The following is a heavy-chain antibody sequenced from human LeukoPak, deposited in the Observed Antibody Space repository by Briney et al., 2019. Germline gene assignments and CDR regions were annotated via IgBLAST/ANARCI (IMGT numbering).Heavy chain of an antibody. CDR3: ARGNYYDSSGYSLPFDY. V-gene: IGHV1-2*06. J-gene: IGHJ4*02. CDR2: INPNSGGT. CDR1: GYTFTGHY. Sequence: ASVKVSCKASGYTFTGHYIHWVRHAPGQGPDWMGRINPNSGGTNYAQKFQGRVTITRDTSISTAYIELSRLRSDDTAVYYCARGNYYDSSGYSLPFDYWGQGTLVTVSS. D-gene: IGHD3-22*01.